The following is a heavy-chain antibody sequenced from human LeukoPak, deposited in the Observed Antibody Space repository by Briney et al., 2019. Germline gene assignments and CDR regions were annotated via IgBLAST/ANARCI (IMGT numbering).Heavy chain of an antibody. CDR1: GYTFTSYD. J-gene: IGHJ4*02. V-gene: IGHV1-18*01. Sequence: ASVKVSCKASGYTFTSYDINWVRQAPGQGIEWMGWITAYNGNTKYAQKFQDRVTMTTDTSTSTAYMELRRLRSDDTAVYSCARLGYSYGSYYFDYWGQGTLVTVSS. CDR2: ITAYNGNT. CDR3: ARLGYSYGSYYFDY. D-gene: IGHD5-18*01.